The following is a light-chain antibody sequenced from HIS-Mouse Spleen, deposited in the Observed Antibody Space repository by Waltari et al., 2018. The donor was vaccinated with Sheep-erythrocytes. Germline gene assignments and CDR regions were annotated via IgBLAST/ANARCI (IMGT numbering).Light chain of an antibody. CDR3: SSYAGSNNWV. V-gene: IGLV2-11*01. CDR2: DVS. CDR1: SSDVGGYNY. J-gene: IGLJ3*02. Sequence: QSALTQPRSVSGSPGQSVTIPCTGTSSDVGGYNYVPWYQQHPGKAPKPMIYDVSKRPSGVPDRFSGSKSGNTASLTVSGLQAEDEADYYCSSYAGSNNWVFGGGTKLTVL.